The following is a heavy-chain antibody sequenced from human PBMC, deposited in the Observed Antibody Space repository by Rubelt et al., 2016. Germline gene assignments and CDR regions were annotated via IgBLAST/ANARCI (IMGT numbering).Heavy chain of an antibody. CDR2: INHSGRT. Sequence: QVQLQQWGAGLLKPSETLSLTCAVYGGSFSGYYWSWIRQPPGKGLEWIGEINHSGRTNYNPSLKSRVTISVDTSKIQFSLKLSAVTAADTAVYYCARAYSSSGWMGDAFDIWGQGTMVTVSS. D-gene: IGHD6-13*01. CDR3: ARAYSSSGWMGDAFDI. V-gene: IGHV4-34*01. CDR1: GGSFSGYY. J-gene: IGHJ3*02.